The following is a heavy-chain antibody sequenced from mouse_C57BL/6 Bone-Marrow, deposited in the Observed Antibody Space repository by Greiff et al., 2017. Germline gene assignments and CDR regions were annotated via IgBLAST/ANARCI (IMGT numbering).Heavy chain of an antibody. D-gene: IGHD3-2*02. J-gene: IGHJ3*01. CDR2: ISSGSSTI. Sequence: EVMLVESGGGLVKPGGSLKLSCAASGFTFSDYGMHWVRQAPEKGLEWVAYISSGSSTIYYADTVKGRFTISRDNAKNTLFLQMTSLRSEDTAMYYCARSSGYPWYWGQGTLVTVSA. CDR1: GFTFSDYG. CDR3: ARSSGYPWY. V-gene: IGHV5-17*01.